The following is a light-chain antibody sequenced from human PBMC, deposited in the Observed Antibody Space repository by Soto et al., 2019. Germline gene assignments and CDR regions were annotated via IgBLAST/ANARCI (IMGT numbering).Light chain of an antibody. J-gene: IGLJ1*01. CDR3: ASYTTSSTYV. Sequence: QSVLTQPAPLAGAPWQSLPTSCTGTSSAVGGYSYVSWYQQQPGKAPKLVISGVSNRPSGVSDRFSGSKSGNTASLTISGLQTEDEADYYCASYTTSSTYVFGTGTKVTVL. CDR2: GVS. CDR1: SSAVGGYSY. V-gene: IGLV2-14*01.